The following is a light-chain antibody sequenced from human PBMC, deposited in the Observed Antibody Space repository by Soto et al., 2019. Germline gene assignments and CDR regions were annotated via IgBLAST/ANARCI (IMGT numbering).Light chain of an antibody. Sequence: NFMLTQPHSVSESPGKTVTISCTRSSGSIASNYVQWYQQRPGSSPTTVIYEDNQRPSGVPDRFSGSIDSSSNSASLTISGLKNEDEADYYCQSYHSSDVIFGGGTKVTVL. V-gene: IGLV6-57*01. CDR2: EDN. CDR3: QSYHSSDVI. CDR1: SGSIASNY. J-gene: IGLJ2*01.